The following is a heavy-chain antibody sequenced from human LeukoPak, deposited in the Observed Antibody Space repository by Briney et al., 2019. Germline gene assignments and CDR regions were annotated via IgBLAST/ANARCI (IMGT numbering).Heavy chain of an antibody. Sequence: GGSLRLSCAASGFTFSSYSINWVRQAPGKGLEWVSVISGGGGTTYYADSVKGRFTISRDNSENTLYLQMNSLRAEDTAVYYCAKGYSGSYLDYWGQGTLVTVSS. CDR2: ISGGGGTT. V-gene: IGHV3-23*01. J-gene: IGHJ4*02. CDR3: AKGYSGSYLDY. CDR1: GFTFSSYS. D-gene: IGHD1-26*01.